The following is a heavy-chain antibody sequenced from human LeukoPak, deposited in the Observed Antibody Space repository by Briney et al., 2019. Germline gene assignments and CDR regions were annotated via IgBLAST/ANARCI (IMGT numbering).Heavy chain of an antibody. V-gene: IGHV4-38-2*02. CDR2: TYHSGTT. Sequence: SETLSLTCTVSSYSISNGYYWGWIRQPPGKGLEWIGSTYHSGTTYYNPSLKSRITISVDTSKNQFSLKLTSVTAADTAVYYCARLPYCTNGVCPPQYYFDYWGQGTLVTVSS. D-gene: IGHD2-8*01. J-gene: IGHJ4*02. CDR1: SYSISNGYY. CDR3: ARLPYCTNGVCPPQYYFDY.